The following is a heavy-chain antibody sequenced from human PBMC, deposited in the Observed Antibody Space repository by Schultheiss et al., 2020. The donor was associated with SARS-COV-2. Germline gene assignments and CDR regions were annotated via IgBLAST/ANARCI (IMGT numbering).Heavy chain of an antibody. J-gene: IGHJ4*02. V-gene: IGHV3-21*05. CDR2: ISSSSSYT. Sequence: GGSLRLSCAASGFTFSSYSMNWVRQAPGKGLEWVSYISSSSSYTNYADSVKGRFTISRDNAKNTLYLQMNSLRAEDTAVYYCAREGIAVAGTEGSFDYWGQGTLVTVSS. CDR1: GFTFSSYS. D-gene: IGHD6-19*01. CDR3: AREGIAVAGTEGSFDY.